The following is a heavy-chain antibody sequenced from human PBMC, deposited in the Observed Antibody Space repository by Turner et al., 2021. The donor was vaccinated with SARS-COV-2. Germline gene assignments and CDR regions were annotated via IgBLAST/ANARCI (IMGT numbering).Heavy chain of an antibody. J-gene: IGHJ4*02. CDR1: GFTFSSYS. D-gene: IGHD3-10*01. CDR3: ANVGSYFFDY. CDR2: ISSTSSYI. Sequence: EVQLVESGGGLVKPGGSLRLSCAASGFTFSSYSMNWVRQAPGKGLELVSSISSTSSYIYYADSVKGRFTISRDNAKNSLYLQMNSLRAGDTALYYCANVGSYFFDYWGQGTLVTVSS. V-gene: IGHV3-21*04.